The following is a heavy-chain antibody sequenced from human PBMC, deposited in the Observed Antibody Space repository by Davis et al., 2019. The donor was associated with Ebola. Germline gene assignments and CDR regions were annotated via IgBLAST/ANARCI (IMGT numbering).Heavy chain of an antibody. D-gene: IGHD6-19*01. J-gene: IGHJ4*02. CDR2: IKQDGSEK. CDR3: AIANRGPVADTGDY. Sequence: GGSLRLSCVASGFTFSNYWMTWVRQAPVRGLEWVANIKQDGSEKQYVDSVRGRFTISRDNAKNSLYLKMNSLRAEDTAVYYCAIANRGPVADTGDYWGQGTLVTVSS. CDR1: GFTFSNYW. V-gene: IGHV3-7*03.